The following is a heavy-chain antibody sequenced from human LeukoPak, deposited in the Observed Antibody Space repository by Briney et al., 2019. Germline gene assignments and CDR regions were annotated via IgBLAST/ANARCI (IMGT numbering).Heavy chain of an antibody. J-gene: IGHJ6*02. CDR1: GFTFSSYS. V-gene: IGHV3-21*01. D-gene: IGHD6-6*01. CDR2: ISSSSGYI. CDR3: ARAYSSSLSMDV. Sequence: GGSLRLSCAASGFTFSSYSMNWVRQAPGKGLEWVSSISSSSGYIYYADSVKGRFTISRDNAKNSLYLQMNSLRAEDTAVYYCARAYSSSLSMDVWGQGTTVTVSS.